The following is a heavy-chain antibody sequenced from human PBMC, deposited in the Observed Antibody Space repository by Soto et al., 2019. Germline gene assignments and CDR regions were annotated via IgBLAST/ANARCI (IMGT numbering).Heavy chain of an antibody. V-gene: IGHV3-30*18. CDR1: GFTFSSYG. J-gene: IGHJ6*02. CDR3: AKDFTPWFGDYFYYYYGMDV. CDR2: MSYVGSK. D-gene: IGHD4-17*01. Sequence: QVQLVESGGGVVQPGRSLRLSCAAAGFTFSSYGMHWVRQAPGTGLEWVAVMSYVGSKYYADTVKGRFTISRDNSKNTLYLQIASLRPEDTAVYYCAKDFTPWFGDYFYYYYGMDVWGQGTTVTVSS.